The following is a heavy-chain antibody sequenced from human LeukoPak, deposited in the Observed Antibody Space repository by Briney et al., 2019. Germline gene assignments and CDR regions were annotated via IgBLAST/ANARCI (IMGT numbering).Heavy chain of an antibody. V-gene: IGHV3-33*01. D-gene: IGHD2-21*02. CDR2: IRYDGSKK. J-gene: IGHJ4*02. CDR1: GFTFNNYG. CDR3: ARDPPDCGGDCYYFEY. Sequence: PGGSLRLSCAASGFTFNNYGMNWVRQAPGKGLEWVAVIRYDGSKKYYADSVKGRFTISRDNSKNKLYMQMNSLRVEDTAVYYCARDPPDCGGDCYYFEYWGQGTLVTVSS.